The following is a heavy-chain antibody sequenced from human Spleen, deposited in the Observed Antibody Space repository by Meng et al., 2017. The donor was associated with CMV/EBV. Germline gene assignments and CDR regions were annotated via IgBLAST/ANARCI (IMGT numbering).Heavy chain of an antibody. J-gene: IGHJ4*02. CDR2: IQDDGSEA. D-gene: IGHD3-3*01. V-gene: IGHV3-7*03. Sequence: GESLKISCAASGFTVSSNYMSWARQAPGKGLEWVGEIQDDGSEAYYADSVKGRFTISRDNAKKSLYLQMNSLRPEDTALYYCAKVVDWSGYSHYFDYWGQGTLVTVSS. CDR1: GFTVSSNY. CDR3: AKVVDWSGYSHYFDY.